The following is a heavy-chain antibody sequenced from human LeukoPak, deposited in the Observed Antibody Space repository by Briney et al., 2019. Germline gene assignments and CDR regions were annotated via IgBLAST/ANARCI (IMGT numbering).Heavy chain of an antibody. J-gene: IGHJ4*02. Sequence: PGGSLRLSCTASGFTFGDYAMSWVRQAPGKGLEWVGFIRSKAYGGTTEYAASVKGRFTISRDDSKGIAYLQMNSLKTEDTAVYYCTRDRIQGDYWGQGTLVTVSS. V-gene: IGHV3-49*04. CDR3: TRDRIQGDY. CDR1: GFTFGDYA. CDR2: IRSKAYGGTT. D-gene: IGHD5-18*01.